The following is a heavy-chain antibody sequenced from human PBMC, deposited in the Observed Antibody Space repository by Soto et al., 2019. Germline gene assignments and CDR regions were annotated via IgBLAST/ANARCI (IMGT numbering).Heavy chain of an antibody. V-gene: IGHV2-5*01. J-gene: IGHJ1*01. Sequence: GXGPTLVHPTQPLTLTCTFSGFSLSTTGVGVGWIRQPPGKALEWLAVIYWNDDKRYSPSLKSRLTITKDTSKNQVVLTMTNMDPVDTATYYCAHNDYSKNGYWGQGTLVTVSS. CDR3: AHNDYSKNGY. D-gene: IGHD4-4*01. CDR1: GFSLSTTGVG. CDR2: IYWNDDK.